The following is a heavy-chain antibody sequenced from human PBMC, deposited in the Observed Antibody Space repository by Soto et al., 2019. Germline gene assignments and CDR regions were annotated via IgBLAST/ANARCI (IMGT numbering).Heavy chain of an antibody. CDR2: IFYSGHT. CDR1: GGSISSYY. J-gene: IGHJ4*02. Sequence: PSETLSLTCTVSGGSISSYYWSWIRQPPGKGLEWIGYIFYSGHTDYNPSLESRVTIAVDTSENQFSLRLTSVTAADTAVYYCARDLFGGYCLDYWGQGALVTVSS. V-gene: IGHV4-59*01. D-gene: IGHD5-12*01. CDR3: ARDLFGGYCLDY.